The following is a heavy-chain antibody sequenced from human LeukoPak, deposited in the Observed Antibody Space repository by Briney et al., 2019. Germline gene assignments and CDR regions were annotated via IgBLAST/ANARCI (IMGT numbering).Heavy chain of an antibody. Sequence: ASVKVSWKASGYTFTSYGISWVRQAPGRGLQWMGWISTYNGNTNYAQKLQGRVTMTTDTSTGTAYMELRSLRSDDTAVYYCARDPGYSSGWTHSYYGMDVWGQGTTVTVSS. CDR3: ARDPGYSSGWTHSYYGMDV. CDR1: GYTFTSYG. CDR2: ISTYNGNT. D-gene: IGHD6-19*01. V-gene: IGHV1-18*01. J-gene: IGHJ6*02.